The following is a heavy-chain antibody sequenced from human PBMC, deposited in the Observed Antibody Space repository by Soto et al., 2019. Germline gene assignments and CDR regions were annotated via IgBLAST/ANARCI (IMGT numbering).Heavy chain of an antibody. J-gene: IGHJ5*02. Sequence: EVQLVESGGGLVQPGGSLRLSCAASGFTVSSNYMSWVRQAPGKGLEWVSVIYSGGSTYYADSVKGRFTISRDNSKNTLYLQMNSLRAEDTAVYYCAGARYCSGGSCAGPWGQGTLVTVSS. CDR3: AGARYCSGGSCAGP. D-gene: IGHD2-15*01. V-gene: IGHV3-66*01. CDR1: GFTVSSNY. CDR2: IYSGGST.